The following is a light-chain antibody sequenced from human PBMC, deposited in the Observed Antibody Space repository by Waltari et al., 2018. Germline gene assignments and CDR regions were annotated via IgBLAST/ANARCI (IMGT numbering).Light chain of an antibody. Sequence: TQSPATLSLSPGDRATLACRASQSISSYLNWYQQKPGKAPKLLIYAASSLQSGVPSRFSGSGSGTDFTLTISSLQPEDFATYYCQQSYSTPRTFGPGTKVDIK. CDR1: QSISSY. J-gene: IGKJ3*01. CDR3: QQSYSTPRT. CDR2: AAS. V-gene: IGKV1-39*01.